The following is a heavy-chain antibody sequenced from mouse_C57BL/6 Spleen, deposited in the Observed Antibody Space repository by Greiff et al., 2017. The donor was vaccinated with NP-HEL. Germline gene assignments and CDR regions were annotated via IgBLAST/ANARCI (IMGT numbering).Heavy chain of an antibody. J-gene: IGHJ4*01. CDR1: GFTFSSSG. CDR3: ARHDYYSSTLYYAMDY. V-gene: IGHV5-6*01. CDR2: ISSGGSYT. Sequence: EVQRVESGGDLVKPGGSLKLSCAASGFTFSSSGMSWVRQTPDKRLEWVATISSGGSYTYYPDSVKGRFTIARDNATNTLYLQMGSLKSEDTAMYYCARHDYYSSTLYYAMDYWGQGTSVTVSS. D-gene: IGHD1-1*01.